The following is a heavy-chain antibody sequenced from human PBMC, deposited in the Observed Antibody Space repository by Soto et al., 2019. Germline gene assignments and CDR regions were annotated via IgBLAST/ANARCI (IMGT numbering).Heavy chain of an antibody. Sequence: EVQLVESGGGLVQPGGSPRLSCAASGFSFSSYSMNWVRQAPGKGLQWISYITPSGSTIYQADSVKGRFTISRDNAKNSLYLQMNSLRDEDTALYYCARVRGITGAYWDFWGQGALVTVSS. CDR3: ARVRGITGAYWDF. CDR1: GFSFSSYS. CDR2: ITPSGSTI. D-gene: IGHD1-20*01. V-gene: IGHV3-48*02. J-gene: IGHJ4*02.